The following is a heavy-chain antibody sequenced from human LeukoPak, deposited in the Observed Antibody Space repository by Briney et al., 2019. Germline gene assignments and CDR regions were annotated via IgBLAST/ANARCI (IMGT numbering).Heavy chain of an antibody. J-gene: IGHJ5*02. D-gene: IGHD6-19*01. CDR1: GYTFTSYG. V-gene: IGHV1-18*01. CDR3: AMSYSSGPAWFDP. Sequence: GASVKVSCKASGYTFTSYGISWVGQAPGQGREWMGWISAYNGNTNYAQKLQGRVTMTTDTSTSTAYMELRSLRSDDTAVYYCAMSYSSGPAWFDPWGQGTLVTVSS. CDR2: ISAYNGNT.